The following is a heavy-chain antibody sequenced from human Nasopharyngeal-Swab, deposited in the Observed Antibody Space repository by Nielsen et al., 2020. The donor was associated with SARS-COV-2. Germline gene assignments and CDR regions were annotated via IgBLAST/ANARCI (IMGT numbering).Heavy chain of an antibody. CDR2: INHSGST. CDR1: GGSFSGYY. Sequence: GSLRLSCAVYGGSFSGYYWSWIRQPPGKGLEWIGEINHSGSTNYNPSLKSRVTISVDTSKNQFSLKLSSVTAADTAVYYCARDRSSWRYWGQGTLVTVSS. J-gene: IGHJ4*02. CDR3: ARDRSSWRY. V-gene: IGHV4-34*01. D-gene: IGHD6-13*01.